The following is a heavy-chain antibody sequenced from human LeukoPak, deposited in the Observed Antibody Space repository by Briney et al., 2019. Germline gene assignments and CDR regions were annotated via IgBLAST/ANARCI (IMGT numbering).Heavy chain of an antibody. V-gene: IGHV1-69*13. Sequence: SVKVSCKASGGTFSSYAISWVRQAPGQGLEWMGGIIPIFGTANYAQKFQGRVTITADESTSTAYMELSSLRSEDTAVYYCAREWSIAVAGGSYYFDYWGQRTLVTVSS. D-gene: IGHD6-19*01. CDR2: IIPIFGTA. CDR1: GGTFSSYA. CDR3: AREWSIAVAGGSYYFDY. J-gene: IGHJ4*02.